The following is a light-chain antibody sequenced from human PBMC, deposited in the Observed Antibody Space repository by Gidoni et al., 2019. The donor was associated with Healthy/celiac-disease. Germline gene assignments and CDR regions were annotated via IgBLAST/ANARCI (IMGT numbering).Light chain of an antibody. CDR1: QGISSY. CDR2: AAS. J-gene: IGKJ1*01. V-gene: IGKV1-8*01. Sequence: AIRMTQSPSSLSASTGDRVPITCRASQGISSYLAWYQQKPGKAPKLLIYAASTLQSWVPSRFRCSGSGTDFTLTISCLQSEDFATYYCQPYYSYPRTFGQGTKVEIK. CDR3: QPYYSYPRT.